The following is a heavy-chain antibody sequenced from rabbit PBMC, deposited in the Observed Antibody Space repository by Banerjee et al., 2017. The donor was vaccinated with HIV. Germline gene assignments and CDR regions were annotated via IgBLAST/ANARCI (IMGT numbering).Heavy chain of an antibody. Sequence: QEQLEESGGDLVKPEGSLTLTCKASGIDFSSYYWICWVRQAPGKGLEWIGCINTSSGSTVYATWAKGRFTISRTSSTTVTLQMTSLTAADTATYFCAREQGYDDYGAFKLWGQGTLVTVS. CDR3: AREQGYDDYGAFKL. D-gene: IGHD2-1*01. V-gene: IGHV1S45*01. CDR1: GIDFSSYYW. J-gene: IGHJ4*01. CDR2: INTSSGST.